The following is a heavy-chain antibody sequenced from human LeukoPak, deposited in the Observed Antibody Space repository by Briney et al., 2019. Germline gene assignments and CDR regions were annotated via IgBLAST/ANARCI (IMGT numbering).Heavy chain of an antibody. D-gene: IGHD5/OR15-5a*01. CDR1: GGTFSSYA. V-gene: IGHV1-69*13. Sequence: ASVKVSCKASGGTFSSYAISWVRQASGQGLEWMGGIIPIFGTANYAQKFQGRVTITADESTSTAYMELSSLRSEDTAVYYCARDQGSVSVAPKYYFDYWGQGTLVTVSS. CDR3: ARDQGSVSVAPKYYFDY. J-gene: IGHJ4*02. CDR2: IIPIFGTA.